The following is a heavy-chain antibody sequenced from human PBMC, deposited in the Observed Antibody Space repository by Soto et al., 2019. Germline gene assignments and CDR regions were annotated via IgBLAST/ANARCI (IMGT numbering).Heavy chain of an antibody. CDR3: SSLYGSGPFDY. CDR1: GFSFGDYA. V-gene: IGHV3-49*04. J-gene: IGHJ4*02. CDR2: IRSKPYGWTT. Sequence: GSLRRSCTASGFSFGDYAMNWVRQAPGKGLEWVGFIRSKPYGWTTEYAASVKGRFTISRDDSKSLAYLQMNNLKTEDTAVYYCSSLYGSGPFDYWGQGTLVTVSS. D-gene: IGHD3-10*01.